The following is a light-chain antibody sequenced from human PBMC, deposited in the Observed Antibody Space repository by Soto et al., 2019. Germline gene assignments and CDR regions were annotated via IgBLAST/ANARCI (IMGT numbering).Light chain of an antibody. Sequence: QSVLTQPASVSGSPGQSITISCTGTSSDVGGHNYVSWYQQHPGTAPKLMIYEVTNRPSGVSNRFSGSKSGNTASLTISGLQADDEADYYCSSYTSSTPLDVVFGGGTQLTVL. V-gene: IGLV2-14*01. J-gene: IGLJ2*01. CDR1: SSDVGGHNY. CDR3: SSYTSSTPLDVV. CDR2: EVT.